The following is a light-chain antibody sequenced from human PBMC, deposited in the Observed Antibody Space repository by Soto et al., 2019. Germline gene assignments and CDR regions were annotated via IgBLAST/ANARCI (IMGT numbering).Light chain of an antibody. J-gene: IGKJ5*01. CDR1: ERLSSVY. V-gene: IGKV3-20*01. CDR2: GAS. Sequence: ESVLTQSPGTLSLSPGERATLSCRASERLSSVYLAWYQQRPGQPPRLLIYGASNRATGIPDGFSGSGSGTDLTLIINRLEPEDVAIYYCQQYGGSPRITFGQGTRLEIK. CDR3: QQYGGSPRIT.